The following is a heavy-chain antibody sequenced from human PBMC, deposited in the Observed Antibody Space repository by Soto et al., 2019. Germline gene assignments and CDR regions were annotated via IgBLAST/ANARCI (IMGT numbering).Heavy chain of an antibody. Sequence: SVKVSCKASGFTFTSSAMQWVRQARGQRLDLIGWIVVGSGNTNYAQKFQERVTITRDMSTSTAYMELSSLRSEDTAVYYCAKDRGSGSYPNYFDYWGQGTLVTVSS. CDR3: AKDRGSGSYPNYFDY. D-gene: IGHD3-10*01. V-gene: IGHV1-58*02. J-gene: IGHJ4*02. CDR1: GFTFTSSA. CDR2: IVVGSGNT.